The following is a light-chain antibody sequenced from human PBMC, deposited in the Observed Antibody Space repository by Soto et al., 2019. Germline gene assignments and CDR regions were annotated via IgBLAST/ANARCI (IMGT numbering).Light chain of an antibody. CDR3: QQYDKWPRT. CDR2: GAS. Sequence: EIGMTQSPATLSVSLGERATLSFRASQSISSNLVWYQQIPGQAPRLLMFGASTRATGVPARFSGSGSGTEFTLTISSLQSEDCAVYYCQQYDKWPRTFGTGNEVDIK. V-gene: IGKV3-15*01. J-gene: IGKJ3*01. CDR1: QSISSN.